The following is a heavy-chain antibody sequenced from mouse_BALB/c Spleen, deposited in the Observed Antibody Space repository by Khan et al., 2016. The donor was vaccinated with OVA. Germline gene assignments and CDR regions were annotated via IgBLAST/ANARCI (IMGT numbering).Heavy chain of an antibody. J-gene: IGHJ3*01. CDR1: GYTFINYY. CDR2: INPGNGGS. V-gene: IGHV1S81*02. Sequence: QVHVKQSGAELVKPGTSVKLSCKASGYTFINYYMYWVKERPGQGLEWIGEINPGNGGSNFNEKFKSKATLTVDKSSSTAYMQLSSLTSEDSAVYYCIRSGYGSFAYWGQGTLVTVSA. D-gene: IGHD2-2*01. CDR3: IRSGYGSFAY.